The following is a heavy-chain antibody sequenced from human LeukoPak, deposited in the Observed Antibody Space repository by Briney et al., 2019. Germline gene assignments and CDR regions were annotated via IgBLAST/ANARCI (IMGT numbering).Heavy chain of an antibody. D-gene: IGHD4-17*01. CDR1: GGSFSDYY. CDR3: ARERPYGDYFDY. J-gene: IGHJ4*02. Sequence: PSETLSLTCAVYGGSFSDYYWSWIGQPPGKGLEWIGEINHSGNTIYNPSLKSRVTISVDTSKNQFSLKLSSVTVADTAVYYCARERPYGDYFDYWGQGTLATVSS. CDR2: INHSGNT. V-gene: IGHV4-34*01.